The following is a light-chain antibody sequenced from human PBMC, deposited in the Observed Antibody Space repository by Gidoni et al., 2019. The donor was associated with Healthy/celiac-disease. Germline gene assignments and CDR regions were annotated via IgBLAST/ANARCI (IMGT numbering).Light chain of an antibody. CDR1: QSVSSN. CDR3: QQYNNWPPLT. CDR2: GAS. V-gene: IGKV3-15*01. J-gene: IGKJ4*01. Sequence: DIVMTQSPATLSVSPGESATLSCRASQSVSSNLAWYQQKPGQAPRLLIYGASTRATGIPARFSGSGSGKEFTLTISSLQSEDFAVYYWQQYNNWPPLTFGGGTKVEIK.